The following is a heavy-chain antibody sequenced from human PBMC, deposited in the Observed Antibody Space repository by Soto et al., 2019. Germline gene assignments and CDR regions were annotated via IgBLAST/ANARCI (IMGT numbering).Heavy chain of an antibody. J-gene: IGHJ4*02. V-gene: IGHV3-9*01. D-gene: IGHD6-13*01. CDR1: GFTFDDYA. Sequence: ESGGGLVQPGRSLRLSCTASGFTFDDYALHWVRQAPGKGLEWVSGITWNSDRVDYADSVKGRFTISRDNARNSLYLQMNSLRAEDTALYFCGKGLSIAAIDYWGQGTLVTVSS. CDR3: GKGLSIAAIDY. CDR2: ITWNSDRV.